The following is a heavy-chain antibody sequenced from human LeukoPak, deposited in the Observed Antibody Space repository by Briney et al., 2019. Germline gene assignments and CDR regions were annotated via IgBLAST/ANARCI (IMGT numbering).Heavy chain of an antibody. Sequence: KPSETLSLTCTVAGGSISSSSYYWGWIRQPPGKGLEWIGSIYYSGSTYYNPSLKSRVTISVDTSKNQFSLKLSSVTAADTAVYYCARHPSGAVAVTPFDYRGQGTLVTVSS. J-gene: IGHJ4*02. CDR1: GGSISSSSYY. D-gene: IGHD6-19*01. CDR3: ARHPSGAVAVTPFDY. V-gene: IGHV4-39*01. CDR2: IYYSGST.